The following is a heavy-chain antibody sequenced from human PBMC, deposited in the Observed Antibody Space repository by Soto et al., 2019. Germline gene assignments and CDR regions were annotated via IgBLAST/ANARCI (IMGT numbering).Heavy chain of an antibody. Sequence: QVQLQESGPGLVKPSETLSLTCTVSGGSISSYYWSWIRQPPGKGLEWIGYIYYSGSTNYNPSLKSRVTISVDTSKNQFSLKLSSVTAADTAVYYCARKPNDFWSGYKPLDAFDIWGQGTMVTVSS. J-gene: IGHJ3*02. CDR1: GGSISSYY. V-gene: IGHV4-59*01. D-gene: IGHD3-3*01. CDR3: ARKPNDFWSGYKPLDAFDI. CDR2: IYYSGST.